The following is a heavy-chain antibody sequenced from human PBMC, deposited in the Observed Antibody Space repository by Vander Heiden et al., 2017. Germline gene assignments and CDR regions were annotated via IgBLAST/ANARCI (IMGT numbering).Heavy chain of an antibody. J-gene: IGHJ4*02. D-gene: IGHD7-27*01. V-gene: IGHV3-7*01. CDR1: GSIFSNYW. Sequence: EVQLVASGGGLVQPGGSLRLSCAASGSIFSNYWMSWVRQAPGKGLEWVANKKQDGSEIYYLDSVKGRFTISRDKAKNSLFLHMTSLRAEDTAVYYCARVANRPGLDFDYWGQGTLVIVSS. CDR2: KKQDGSEI. CDR3: ARVANRPGLDFDY.